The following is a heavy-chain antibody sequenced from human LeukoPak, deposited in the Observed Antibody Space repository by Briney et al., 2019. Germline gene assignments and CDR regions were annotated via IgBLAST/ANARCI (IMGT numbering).Heavy chain of an antibody. Sequence: GASVKVSCTASGGTFSSYAISWVRQAPGQGLEWMGGIIPIFGTANYAQKFQGRVTITADESTSTAYMELSSLRSEDTAVYYCARVAARGVDYGSGSRDYWGQGTLVTVSS. CDR3: ARVAARGVDYGSGSRDY. D-gene: IGHD3-10*01. V-gene: IGHV1-69*13. J-gene: IGHJ4*02. CDR1: GGTFSSYA. CDR2: IIPIFGTA.